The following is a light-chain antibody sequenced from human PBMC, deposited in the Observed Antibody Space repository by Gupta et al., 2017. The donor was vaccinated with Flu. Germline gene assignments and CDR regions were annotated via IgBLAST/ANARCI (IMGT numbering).Light chain of an antibody. J-gene: IGKJ1*01. V-gene: IGKV4-1*01. Sequence: DIVVTHSQDSLAVSLGERATINCRSDQTLLSSDNKNDLAWYQQKPGQPPKLLISSASTRESGVPDRFSGSGSGTDFSLTITSLQPEDVAVYYCQQYLKIPPTFGQGTKVEIK. CDR3: QQYLKIPPT. CDR2: SAS. CDR1: QTLLSSDNKND.